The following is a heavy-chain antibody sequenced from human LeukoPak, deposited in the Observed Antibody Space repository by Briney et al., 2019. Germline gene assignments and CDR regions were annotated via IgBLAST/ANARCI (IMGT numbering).Heavy chain of an antibody. V-gene: IGHV1-2*03. Sequence: GASVKVSCKASGSTFTGYYVHWVQQAPGQGLEWMGWINPNNGGTNYAQKFQGRVTMTSDTSITIAYMELSRLRSDDTAVYYCMLVESDDSSTYYRQKVYFDYWGQGTLVTVSS. D-gene: IGHD3-22*01. CDR2: INPNNGGT. CDR3: MLVESDDSSTYYRQKVYFDY. J-gene: IGHJ4*02. CDR1: GSTFTGYY.